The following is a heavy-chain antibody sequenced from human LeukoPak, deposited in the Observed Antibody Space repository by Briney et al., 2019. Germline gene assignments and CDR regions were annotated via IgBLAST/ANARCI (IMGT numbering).Heavy chain of an antibody. CDR3: ASLVGATSHLYFDY. D-gene: IGHD1-26*01. CDR1: GGSISSYY. V-gene: IGHV4-4*07. J-gene: IGHJ4*02. CDR2: INTSGST. Sequence: TSETLSLTCTVSGGSISSYYWSWIRQPAGKGLEWIGRINTSGSTKYNPSLKSRVTMSVDTSNNQFSLKLSSVTAADTAVYYCASLVGATSHLYFDYWGQGTLVTVSS.